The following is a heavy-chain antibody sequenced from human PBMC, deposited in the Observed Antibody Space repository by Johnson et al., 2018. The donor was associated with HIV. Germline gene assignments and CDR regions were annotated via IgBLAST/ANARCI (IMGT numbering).Heavy chain of an antibody. V-gene: IGHV3-33*08. CDR3: ARDGHYYDSSGYYYLGAFDI. CDR2: IWPDGSNR. CDR1: GFTFSSYG. D-gene: IGHD3-22*01. J-gene: IGHJ3*02. Sequence: QVQLVESGGGVVQPGRSLRLSCAASGFTFSSYGMHWVRQAPGKGLEWVAVIWPDGSNRYYADSVKGRFTISRDNSKNTLYLQMNSLRAEDTAVYYCARDGHYYDSSGYYYLGAFDIWGQGTMVTVSS.